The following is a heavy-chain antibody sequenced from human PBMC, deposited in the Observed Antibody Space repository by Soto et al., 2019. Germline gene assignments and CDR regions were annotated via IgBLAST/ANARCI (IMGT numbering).Heavy chain of an antibody. CDR1: GDSVTSGSYY. V-gene: IGHV4-61*01. Sequence: PSQTLSLTCNVSGDSVTSGSYYWTWVRQPPGKGLEWIGNTYYSETTNYNPSLQNRVPISIDPSKNQYSLTLTSVTAADAALYYCAREIGGYSRALDYWGQGTKVTVSS. CDR2: TYYSETT. CDR3: AREIGGYSRALDY. J-gene: IGHJ4*02. D-gene: IGHD5-18*01.